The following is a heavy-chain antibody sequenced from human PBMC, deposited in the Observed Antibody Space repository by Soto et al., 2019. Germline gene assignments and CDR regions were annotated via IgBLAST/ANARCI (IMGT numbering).Heavy chain of an antibody. CDR2: IYTTGIT. CDR1: GGYIGNYY. V-gene: IGHV4-4*07. D-gene: IGHD3-16*02. J-gene: IGHJ6*02. Sequence: PSETLSLTCTVSGGYIGNYYWSWIRQPAGKGLEWIGHIYTTGITSYNPSLKSRVTTSISTSKNEISLKLNSVIAADTAVYFCAREDRQRMQLSMVKHVRGDFGIDVGGQGNTVTGS. CDR3: AREDRQRMQLSMVKHVRGDFGIDV.